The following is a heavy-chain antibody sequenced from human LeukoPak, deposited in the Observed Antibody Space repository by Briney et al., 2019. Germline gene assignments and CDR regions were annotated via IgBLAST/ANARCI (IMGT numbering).Heavy chain of an antibody. Sequence: SVKVSRKASGGTFSSYAISWVRQAPGQGLEWMGGIIPIFGTANYAQKFQGRVTITADKSTSTAYMELSSLRSEDTAVYYCARHADYYGSGSYDYWGQGTLVTVSS. CDR3: ARHADYYGSGSYDY. J-gene: IGHJ4*02. D-gene: IGHD3-10*01. CDR2: IIPIFGTA. V-gene: IGHV1-69*06. CDR1: GGTFSSYA.